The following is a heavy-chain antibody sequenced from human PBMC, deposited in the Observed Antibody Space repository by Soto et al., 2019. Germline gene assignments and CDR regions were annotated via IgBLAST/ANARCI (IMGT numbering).Heavy chain of an antibody. V-gene: IGHV4-59*08. Sequence: QVQLQESGPGLVKPSETLSLTCTVSGGSISSYYWSWIRQPPGKGLEWIGYIYYSGGTNYNPSLKSRVTISVATSNNQFSLKLSSVTAADTAVYYCARRYGDYFDFWGQGTLVTVSS. J-gene: IGHJ4*02. CDR1: GGSISSYY. CDR2: IYYSGGT. CDR3: ARRYGDYFDF. D-gene: IGHD4-17*01.